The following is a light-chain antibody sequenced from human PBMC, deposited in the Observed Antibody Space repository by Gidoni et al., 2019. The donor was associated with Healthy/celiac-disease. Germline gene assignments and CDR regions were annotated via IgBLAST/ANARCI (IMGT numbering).Light chain of an antibody. V-gene: IGKV1-5*01. CDR1: QSISSW. Sequence: DIQMTQSPSTLSASVGDRVTITCRASQSISSWLAWYQQKPGKVPKLLIYDASSLESGVPSRFSGSGSGTELTLTISSLQPDDFATYYCQHYNNYFLLXXXGGTKVEIK. J-gene: IGKJ4*01. CDR3: QHYNNYFLLX. CDR2: DAS.